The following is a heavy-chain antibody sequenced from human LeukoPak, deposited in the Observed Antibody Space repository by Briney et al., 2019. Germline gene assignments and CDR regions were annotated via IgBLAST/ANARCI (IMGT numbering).Heavy chain of an antibody. D-gene: IGHD1-7*01. V-gene: IGHV1-24*01. CDR1: GYTLTELS. CDR3: ATGRDNWNYGGEWFDP. Sequence: GASVKVSCKVSGYTLTELSMHWVRQAPGKGLEWMRGFDPEDGETIYAQKFQGRVTMTEDTSTDTAYMELSSLRSEDTAVYYCATGRDNWNYGGEWFDPWGQGTLVTVSS. J-gene: IGHJ5*02. CDR2: FDPEDGET.